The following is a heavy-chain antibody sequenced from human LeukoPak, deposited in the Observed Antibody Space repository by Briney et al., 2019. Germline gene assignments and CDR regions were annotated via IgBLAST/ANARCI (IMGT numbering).Heavy chain of an antibody. J-gene: IGHJ4*02. Sequence: SVTVSCKASGGTFSSYAINWVRQAPGQGLEWMGGIIPIFGTANYAQKFQGRVTITADESTTTAYMELSSLRSDDTAVYYCASRQVGSSFDYWGQGTLLTVSS. CDR2: IIPIFGTA. V-gene: IGHV1-69*13. CDR1: GGTFSSYA. D-gene: IGHD1-26*01. CDR3: ASRQVGSSFDY.